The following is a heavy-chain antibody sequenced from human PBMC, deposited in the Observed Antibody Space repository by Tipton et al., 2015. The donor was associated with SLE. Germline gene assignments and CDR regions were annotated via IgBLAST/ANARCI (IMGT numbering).Heavy chain of an antibody. CDR2: ISGSGDTT. D-gene: IGHD3-10*01. CDR3: AKGRGRGGSGSASHYVLDV. V-gene: IGHV3-23*01. Sequence: SLRLSCAASGFTFSNAWMNWVRQAPGKGLEWVSIISGSGDTTYYADSMKGRFTISRDNSKNSVFLQMNSLRAEDTAVYFCAKGRGRGGSGSASHYVLDVWGQGTTVTVSS. J-gene: IGHJ6*02. CDR1: GFTFSNAW.